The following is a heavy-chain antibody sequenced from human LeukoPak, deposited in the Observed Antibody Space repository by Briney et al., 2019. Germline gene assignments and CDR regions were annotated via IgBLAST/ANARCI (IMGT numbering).Heavy chain of an antibody. D-gene: IGHD6-19*01. CDR2: MNPNSGNT. CDR3: ATTPQWLSSPEYFQH. CDR1: GYTFTSYD. V-gene: IGHV1-8*01. J-gene: IGHJ1*01. Sequence: GASVKVSCKASGYTFTSYDINWVRQATGQGLEWMGWMNPNSGNTGYAQKFQGRVTMTRNTSIGTACMELSSLRSEDTAVYYCATTPQWLSSPEYFQHWGQGTLVTVSS.